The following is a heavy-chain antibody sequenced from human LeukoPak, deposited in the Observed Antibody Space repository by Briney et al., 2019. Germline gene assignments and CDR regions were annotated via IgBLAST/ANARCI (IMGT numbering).Heavy chain of an antibody. D-gene: IGHD6-13*01. J-gene: IGHJ4*02. CDR1: GFTFSSYG. V-gene: IGHV3-30*02. CDR2: IRYDGSNK. Sequence: PGGSLRLSCAASGFTFSSYGMHWVRQAPGKGLEWVAFIRYDGSNKYYADSVKGRFTISRDNSKNTLYLQMNSLRAEDTAVYYCAKAFRSSWTVDYWGQGTLVTVSS. CDR3: AKAFRSSWTVDY.